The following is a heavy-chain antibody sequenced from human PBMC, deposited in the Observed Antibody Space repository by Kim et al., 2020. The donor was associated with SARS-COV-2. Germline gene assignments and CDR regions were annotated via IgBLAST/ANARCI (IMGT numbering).Heavy chain of an antibody. CDR2: IIPILGIA. CDR1: GGTFSSYA. CDR3: ARGTGGIVDLGPYYYYGMDV. Sequence: SVKVSCKASGGTFSSYAISWVRQAPGQGLEWMGRIIPILGIANYAQKFQGRVTITADKSTSTAYMELSSLRSEDTAVYYCARGTGGIVDLGPYYYYGMDVWGQGTTVTVSS. V-gene: IGHV1-69*04. D-gene: IGHD2-15*01. J-gene: IGHJ6*02.